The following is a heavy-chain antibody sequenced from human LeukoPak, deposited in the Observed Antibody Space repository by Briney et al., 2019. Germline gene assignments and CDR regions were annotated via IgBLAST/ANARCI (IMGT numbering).Heavy chain of an antibody. CDR1: GFTFSTYA. D-gene: IGHD4-23*01. CDR2: ISGDGKNR. J-gene: IGHJ4*02. V-gene: IGHV3-23*01. Sequence: PGGPLRLSCAASGFTFSTYAMSWVRQAPGKGLQWVSAISGDGKNRDYPDSVKGRFTISRDNSKNTLYLQMDSLRAEDTAVYYCAKDLLRWSFDYWGQGTLVTVSS. CDR3: AKDLLRWSFDY.